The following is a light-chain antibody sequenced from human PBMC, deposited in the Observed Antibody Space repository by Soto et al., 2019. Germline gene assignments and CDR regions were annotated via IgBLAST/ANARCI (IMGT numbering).Light chain of an antibody. Sequence: DIQMTQSPSSLSASVGDRVTITCRASQGISNYLAWYQQKPGKVPKLLIYAASTLQSGVPSRFSRSASGTDFTLNISSLQDEDGATYYCQKYNSPSLNFGGGTNVEIK. J-gene: IGKJ4*01. CDR3: QKYNSPSLN. V-gene: IGKV1-27*01. CDR2: AAS. CDR1: QGISNY.